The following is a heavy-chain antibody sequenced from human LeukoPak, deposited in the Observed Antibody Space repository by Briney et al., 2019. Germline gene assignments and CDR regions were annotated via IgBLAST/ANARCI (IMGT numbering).Heavy chain of an antibody. Sequence: PGGSLRLSCAASGFTFSSYSMNWVRQAPGKGLEWVSSISSSSSYIYYADSVKGRFTISRDNAKNSLYLQVNSLRAEDTAVYYCARDPSYCSSTSCLYGGGYWGQGTLVTVSS. CDR1: GFTFSSYS. CDR3: ARDPSYCSSTSCLYGGGY. D-gene: IGHD2-2*01. J-gene: IGHJ4*02. CDR2: ISSSSSYI. V-gene: IGHV3-21*01.